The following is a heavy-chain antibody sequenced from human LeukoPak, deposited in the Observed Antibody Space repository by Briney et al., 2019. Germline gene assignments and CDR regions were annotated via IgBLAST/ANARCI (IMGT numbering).Heavy chain of an antibody. CDR1: GFTFSSYT. D-gene: IGHD3-22*01. V-gene: IGHV3-23*01. CDR2: INGRGIST. Sequence: GGSLRLSCAASGFTFSSYTMNWVRQAPGRGLEWVSCINGRGISTYYADSVKGRFTISRDNSKNTLYLQMSSLRADDTAIYYCAREAYYDCSGSLDYWGQGTLVTVSS. CDR3: AREAYYDCSGSLDY. J-gene: IGHJ4*02.